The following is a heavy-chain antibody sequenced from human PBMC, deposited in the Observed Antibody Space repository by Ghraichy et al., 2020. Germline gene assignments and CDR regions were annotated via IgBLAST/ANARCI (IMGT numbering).Heavy chain of an antibody. J-gene: IGHJ4*02. CDR1: GGSISSYY. Sequence: SETLSLTCTVSGGSISSYYWSWIRQPPGKGLEWIGYIYYSGSTNYNPSLKSRVTISVDTSKNQFSLKLSSVTAADTAVYYCARRGGFGEFYFDYWGQGTLVTVSS. CDR2: IYYSGST. V-gene: IGHV4-59*08. CDR3: ARRGGFGEFYFDY. D-gene: IGHD3-10*01.